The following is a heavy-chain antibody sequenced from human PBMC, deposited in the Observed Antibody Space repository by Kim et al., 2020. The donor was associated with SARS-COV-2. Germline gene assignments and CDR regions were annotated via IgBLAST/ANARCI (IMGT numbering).Heavy chain of an antibody. D-gene: IGHD4-17*01. CDR2: INHSGST. CDR1: GGSFSGYY. V-gene: IGHV4-34*01. J-gene: IGHJ5*02. CDR3: ARMTTGGWFDP. Sequence: SETLSLTCAVYGGSFSGYYWSWIRQPPGKGLEWIGEINHSGSTNYNPSLKSRVTISVDTSKNQFSLKLSSVTAADTAVYYCARMTTGGWFDPWGQGTLVTVSS.